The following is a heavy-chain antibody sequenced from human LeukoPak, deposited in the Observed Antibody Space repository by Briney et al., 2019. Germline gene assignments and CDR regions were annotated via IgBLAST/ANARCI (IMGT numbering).Heavy chain of an antibody. J-gene: IGHJ4*02. CDR1: GGSIRSSSYY. CDR2: IYYSGST. Sequence: SETLSLTCTVSGGSIRSSSYYWGWIRQPPGKGLEWIGSIYYSGSTYYNPSLKSRVTISVDTSKNQFSLKLSSVTAADTAVYYCASQKKPNYGDYSDYWGQGTLVTVSS. CDR3: ASQKKPNYGDYSDY. D-gene: IGHD4-17*01. V-gene: IGHV4-39*07.